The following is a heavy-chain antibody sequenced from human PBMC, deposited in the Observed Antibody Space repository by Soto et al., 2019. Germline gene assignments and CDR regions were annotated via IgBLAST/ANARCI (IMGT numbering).Heavy chain of an antibody. J-gene: IGHJ4*02. D-gene: IGHD3-10*01. V-gene: IGHV4-30-4*01. CDR2: IYYSGST. CDR3: VRVGITMVRGVDY. CDR1: GGSISSGDYY. Sequence: QVQLQESGPGLVKPSQTLSLTCTVSGGSISSGDYYWSWIRQPPGKGLEWIGYIYYSGSTYYNPSLKSRVTISVDTSKNQFSLKLSSVTAADTAVYYCVRVGITMVRGVDYWGQGTLVTVSS.